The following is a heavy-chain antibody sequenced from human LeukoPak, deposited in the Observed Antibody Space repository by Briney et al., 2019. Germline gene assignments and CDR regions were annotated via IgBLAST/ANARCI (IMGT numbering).Heavy chain of an antibody. CDR2: ISGSGGNT. J-gene: IGHJ2*01. V-gene: IGHV3-23*01. CDR1: GFTFDDYG. D-gene: IGHD3-16*01. CDR3: TQGARADTYWYFDL. Sequence: GGSLRLSCAATGFTFDDYGMSWVRQAPGKGLEWVSGISGSGGNTHYADSVRGRFTISRDNSKNTLYVQMNSLRVEDTAVYYCTQGARADTYWYFDLWGRGTLVTVAS.